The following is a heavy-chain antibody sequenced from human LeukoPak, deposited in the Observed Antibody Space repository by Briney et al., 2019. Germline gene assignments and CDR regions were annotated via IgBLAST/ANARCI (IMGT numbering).Heavy chain of an antibody. CDR3: TRTLEGWLQFGPFDY. D-gene: IGHD5-24*01. V-gene: IGHV3-49*03. J-gene: IGHJ4*02. CDR1: GFTFGDYA. CDR2: IRSRAYGGTT. Sequence: GGSLRLSCTASGFTFGDYAMSWFRQAPGKGLEWVGFIRSRAYGGTTEYAASVKGRFTISRDDSKSIAYLQMNSLKTEDTAVYYCTRTLEGWLQFGPFDYWGQGTLVTVSS.